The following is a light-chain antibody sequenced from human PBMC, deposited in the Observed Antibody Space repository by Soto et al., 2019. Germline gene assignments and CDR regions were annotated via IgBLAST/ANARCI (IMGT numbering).Light chain of an antibody. V-gene: IGKV1-5*01. CDR2: DAS. CDR1: QSVSFW. J-gene: IGKJ1*01. CDR3: QQYNTYSPT. Sequence: DIQMTQSPSTLSASVGDRITITCRASQSVSFWLAWYQQKPGKAPKLLIYDASSLEIGVPSRFSGSGSGTEFTLTISSLQPDDFATYYCQQYNTYSPTFGQGTEVEI.